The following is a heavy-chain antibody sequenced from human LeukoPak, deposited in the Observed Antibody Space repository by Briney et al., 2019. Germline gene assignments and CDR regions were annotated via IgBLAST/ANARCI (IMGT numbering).Heavy chain of an antibody. V-gene: IGHV3-48*04. J-gene: IGHJ5*02. CDR3: ARDGTLAAAGTWFDP. D-gene: IGHD6-13*01. Sequence: GGSLKPSCAASGFTFISYSMNWVRQAPGKGLEGVSYISSSSSTIYYADSVKGRFTSSRDNAKNSLYLQMNSLRAEDTAVYYCARDGTLAAAGTWFDPWGQGTLVIVSS. CDR1: GFTFISYS. CDR2: ISSSSSTI.